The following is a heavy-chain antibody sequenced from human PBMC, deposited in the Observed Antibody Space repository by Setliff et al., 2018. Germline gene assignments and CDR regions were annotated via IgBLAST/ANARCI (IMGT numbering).Heavy chain of an antibody. CDR2: YDDGSTI. Sequence: PGGSLRLSCAASGFTVSANDMSWVRQAPGKGLEWISLLYDDGSTIYYVDSVKGRFTISRDNAKNSLYLQMNSLRAEDTAVYYCARYSSGWFFDYWGQGTPVTVSS. CDR1: GFTVSAND. V-gene: IGHV3-11*04. D-gene: IGHD6-19*01. J-gene: IGHJ4*02. CDR3: ARYSSGWFFDY.